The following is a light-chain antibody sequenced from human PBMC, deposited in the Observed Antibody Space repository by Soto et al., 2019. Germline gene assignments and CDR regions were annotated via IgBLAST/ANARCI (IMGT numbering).Light chain of an antibody. J-gene: IGKJ3*01. Sequence: DIQMTQSPSSLSASVGDRVTITCQASQDISNYLNWYQQKPGKAPKLLIYDASNLETGVPSRFSGSGSWTDFTFTISSLQPEDIATYYCQQYDNLPAFGPGTKGDIK. CDR1: QDISNY. V-gene: IGKV1-33*01. CDR3: QQYDNLPA. CDR2: DAS.